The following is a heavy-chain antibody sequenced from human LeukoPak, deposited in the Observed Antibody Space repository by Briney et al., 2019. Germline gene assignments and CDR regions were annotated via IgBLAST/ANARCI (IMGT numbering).Heavy chain of an antibody. V-gene: IGHV1-24*01. CDR1: GYTLTELS. J-gene: IGHJ3*02. CDR2: FDPEDGET. D-gene: IGHD2-8*02. CDR3: ARVVYCTGGLCQIFAFDT. Sequence: ASVKVSCKVSGYTLTELSMHWVRQAPGKGLEWMGGFDPEDGETIYAQKFQGRVTMTEDTSTDTAYMELSNLRAEDTAVYYCARVVYCTGGLCQIFAFDTWGQGTMVTVSS.